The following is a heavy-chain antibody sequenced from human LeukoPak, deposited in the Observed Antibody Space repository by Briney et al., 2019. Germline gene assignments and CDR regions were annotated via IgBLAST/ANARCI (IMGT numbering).Heavy chain of an antibody. J-gene: IGHJ4*02. Sequence: SVKVSCKASGGTFSSYAISWERQAPGQGLEWMGRIIPIFGTANYAQKFQGRVTITTDESTSTAYMELSSLRSEDTAVYYCARDLRAAGPFDYWGQGTLVTVSS. CDR3: ARDLRAAGPFDY. CDR1: GGTFSSYA. D-gene: IGHD6-13*01. V-gene: IGHV1-69*05. CDR2: IIPIFGTA.